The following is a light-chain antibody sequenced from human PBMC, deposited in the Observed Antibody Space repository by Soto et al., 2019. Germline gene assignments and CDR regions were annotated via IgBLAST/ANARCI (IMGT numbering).Light chain of an antibody. CDR1: SSDVGGYNY. J-gene: IGLJ1*01. CDR2: DVS. CDR3: SSYTSSSTPYV. Sequence: QSVLTQPASVSGSPGQSITISCTGTSSDVGGYNYVSWYQQHPGKAPKLMIYDVSNRPSGVSNRFSGSKSGNTASLTISGLQAEDEADYYCSSYTSSSTPYVFGTATKVTVL. V-gene: IGLV2-14*01.